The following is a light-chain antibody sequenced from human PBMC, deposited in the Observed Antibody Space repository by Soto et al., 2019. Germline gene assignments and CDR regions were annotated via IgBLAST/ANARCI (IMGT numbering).Light chain of an antibody. CDR3: QQYGSSPYT. CDR2: GAS. Sequence: EIVLTQSPRTLSLSPGGRPTLPCRASQSVSSRFLAWYQQKNGQAPRLXMYGASSRATGIPDRFSGTGYGTDFNLTISRLETEDFAVYYCQQYGSSPYTFGLGTRLEIK. V-gene: IGKV3-20*01. CDR1: QSVSSRF. J-gene: IGKJ5*01.